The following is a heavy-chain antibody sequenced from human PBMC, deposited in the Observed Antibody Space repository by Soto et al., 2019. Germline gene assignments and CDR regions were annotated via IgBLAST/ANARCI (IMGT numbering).Heavy chain of an antibody. Sequence: PGGSLRLSCAASGFTFSSYSMNWVRQAPGKGLEWVSFIGSGSSTINYADSVKGRFTISRDNAKNSLYLQMNSLRAEDTAVYYCARDKGSASWHSFDYWGQGTLVTVSS. CDR1: GFTFSSYS. J-gene: IGHJ4*02. V-gene: IGHV3-48*01. CDR3: ARDKGSASWHSFDY. CDR2: IGSGSSTI. D-gene: IGHD2-2*01.